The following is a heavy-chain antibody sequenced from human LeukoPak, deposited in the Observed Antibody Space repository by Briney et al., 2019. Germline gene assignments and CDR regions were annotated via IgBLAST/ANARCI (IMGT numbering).Heavy chain of an antibody. D-gene: IGHD1-26*01. CDR3: ASTLVGTTSGYS. V-gene: IGHV3-53*01. CDR2: TYSGGST. Sequence: GGSLRLSCAASGFTVSSNYMSWVRQAPGKGLEWVSVTYSGGSTHYADSVKGRFTISRDKSKNTLYLQMNSLRAEDTAMYYCASTLVGTTSGYSWGQGTLVIVSS. CDR1: GFTVSSNY. J-gene: IGHJ5*02.